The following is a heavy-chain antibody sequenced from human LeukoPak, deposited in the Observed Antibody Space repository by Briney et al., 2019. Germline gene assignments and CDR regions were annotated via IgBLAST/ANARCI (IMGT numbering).Heavy chain of an antibody. Sequence: SETLSLTCTVSGGSISSSSYYWGWIRQPPGKGLEWIGSIYYSGSTYYNPSLKSRVTISVDTSENQFSLKLSSVTAADTAVYYCERHAGDYYDSSGYYLGQGTLVTVSS. CDR2: IYYSGST. J-gene: IGHJ4*02. CDR3: ERHAGDYYDSSGYY. CDR1: GGSISSSSYY. V-gene: IGHV4-39*01. D-gene: IGHD3-22*01.